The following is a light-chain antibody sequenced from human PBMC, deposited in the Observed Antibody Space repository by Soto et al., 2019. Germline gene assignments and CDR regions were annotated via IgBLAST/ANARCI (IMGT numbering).Light chain of an antibody. Sequence: EIVMTQSPGTLSVSPGERATLSCRASQSVSSNLAWYQQKPGQAPRLLIYGASARATGIPVRFSGSGSGTDFTLTISSLQSEDFAVYYCQQYNNWPPWTFGQGTKVEIK. V-gene: IGKV3-15*01. CDR1: QSVSSN. J-gene: IGKJ1*01. CDR2: GAS. CDR3: QQYNNWPPWT.